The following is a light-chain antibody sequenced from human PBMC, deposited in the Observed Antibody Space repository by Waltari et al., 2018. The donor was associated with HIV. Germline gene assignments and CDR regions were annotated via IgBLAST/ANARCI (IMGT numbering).Light chain of an antibody. CDR2: STS. Sequence: EIVMTQSPATLSVSPGERATLSCRASQSVRSSVAWYQQRPGQAPRLLIYSTSIRATGIPARFRGSGSETEFTLTISNLQSEDFAVYYCQQHSNWPLSITFGQGTRLQIK. CDR3: QQHSNWPLSIT. J-gene: IGKJ5*01. CDR1: QSVRSS. V-gene: IGKV3-15*01.